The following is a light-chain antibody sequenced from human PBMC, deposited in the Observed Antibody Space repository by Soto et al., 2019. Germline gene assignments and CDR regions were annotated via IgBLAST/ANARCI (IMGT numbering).Light chain of an antibody. CDR3: SSFSTSSTLVV. Sequence: QSVLTQPASVSGSPGQSITISCTGISSDIGGYDDVSWYQQHPGKAPKLLIYEVSNRPSGVSNRFSGSKSGNTASLTISGLQAEDDADYHCSSFSTSSTLVVFGGGTKLTVL. CDR2: EVS. CDR1: SSDIGGYDD. V-gene: IGLV2-14*01. J-gene: IGLJ2*01.